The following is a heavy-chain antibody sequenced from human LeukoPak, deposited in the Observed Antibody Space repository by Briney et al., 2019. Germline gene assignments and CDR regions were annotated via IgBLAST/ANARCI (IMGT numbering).Heavy chain of an antibody. CDR2: IHYSGST. D-gene: IGHD6-13*01. CDR3: ARGRSAARRLTHNWFDP. J-gene: IGHJ5*02. Sequence: SETLSLTCTVSGGSISSYYWSWIRQPPGKGLEWIGYIHYSGSTHYNPSLKSRVTISVDTSKNQFSLKVSSVTAADTAVYYCARGRSAARRLTHNWFDPWGQGTLVTVSS. V-gene: IGHV4-59*12. CDR1: GGSISSYY.